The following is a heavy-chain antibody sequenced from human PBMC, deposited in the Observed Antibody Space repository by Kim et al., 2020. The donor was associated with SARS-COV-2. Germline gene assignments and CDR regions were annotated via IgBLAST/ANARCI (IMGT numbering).Heavy chain of an antibody. D-gene: IGHD2-21*01. Sequence: GGSLRLSCAASGFTFSSSAMHWVRQAPGKGLEWVAVISCDGSNKNYADSVKGRFTISRDNSNNTLYLQMNILRAEDTALYYCARDPVSRTPVGIYAYF. CDR3: ARDPVSRTPVGIYAYF. CDR2: ISCDGSNK. CDR1: GFTFSSSA. V-gene: IGHV3-30-3*01. J-gene: IGHJ4*01.